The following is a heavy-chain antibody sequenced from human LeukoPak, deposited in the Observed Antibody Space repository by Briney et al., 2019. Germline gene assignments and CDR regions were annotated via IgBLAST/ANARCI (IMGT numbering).Heavy chain of an antibody. CDR3: ASSTTPDYYYYYYMDV. CDR2: LIPIFGTA. Sequence: SVKVSCKASGGTFSSYAISWVRQAPGQGLEWMGGLIPIFGTANYAQKFQGRVTITTDESTSTAYMELSSLRAEDTAVYYCASSTTPDYYYYYYMDVWGKGTTVTVSS. V-gene: IGHV1-69*05. D-gene: IGHD1-26*01. CDR1: GGTFSSYA. J-gene: IGHJ6*03.